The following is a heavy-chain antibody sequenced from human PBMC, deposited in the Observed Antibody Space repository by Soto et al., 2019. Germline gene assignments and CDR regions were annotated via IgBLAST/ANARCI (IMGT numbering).Heavy chain of an antibody. CDR2: IYYSGST. CDR1: GGSISSGGYY. CDR3: ARVRYCSGGSCYPRFDP. D-gene: IGHD2-15*01. Sequence: QVQLQESGPGLVKPSQTLSLTCTVSGGSISSGGYYWSWIRQHPGKGLEWIGYIYYSGSTYYNPSLKSRVTISVDTSKNQFSLKLSSVTAEDTAVYYCARVRYCSGGSCYPRFDPWGQGTLVTVSS. V-gene: IGHV4-31*03. J-gene: IGHJ5*02.